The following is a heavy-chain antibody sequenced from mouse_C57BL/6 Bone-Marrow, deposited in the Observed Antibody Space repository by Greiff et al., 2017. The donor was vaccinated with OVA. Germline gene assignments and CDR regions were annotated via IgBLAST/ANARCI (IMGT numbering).Heavy chain of an antibody. J-gene: IGHJ2*01. D-gene: IGHD1-2*01. CDR2: IDPETGGT. V-gene: IGHV1-15*01. CDR3: TRASLLRSYFDY. CDR1: GYTFTDYE. Sequence: QVQLQQSGAELVRPGASVTLSCKASGYTFTDYEMHWVKQTPVHGLEWIGAIDPETGGTASNQKFKGKAILTADKSSSTAYMELRSLTSEDSAVYYCTRASLLRSYFDYWGQGTTLTVSS.